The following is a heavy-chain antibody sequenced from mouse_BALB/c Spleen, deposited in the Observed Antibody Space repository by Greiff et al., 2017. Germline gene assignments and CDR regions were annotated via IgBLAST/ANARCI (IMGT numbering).Heavy chain of an antibody. CDR1: GYSITSGYY. CDR3: AREMITTAWFAY. Sequence: EVQVVESGPGLVKPSQSLSLTCSVTGYSITSGYYWNWIRQFPGNKLEWMGYISYDGSNNYNPSLKNRISITRDTSKNQFFLKLNSVTTEDTATYYCAREMITTAWFAYWGQGTLVTVSA. CDR2: ISYDGSN. V-gene: IGHV3-6*02. J-gene: IGHJ3*01. D-gene: IGHD2-4*01.